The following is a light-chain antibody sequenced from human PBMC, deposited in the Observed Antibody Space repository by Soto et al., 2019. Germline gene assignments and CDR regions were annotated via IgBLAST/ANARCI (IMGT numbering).Light chain of an antibody. J-gene: IGKJ1*01. CDR1: QYISTK. V-gene: IGKV3-20*01. CDR3: QQYGDSPWT. Sequence: VLTQSPDSLSLSPGERATLSCRARQYISTKLAWYQQKPGQAPRLLFSGAFNRATDTPDRFSGSGSGTDFTLIISGVEAEDSAMYYCQQYGDSPWTFGQGTRVDFK. CDR2: GAF.